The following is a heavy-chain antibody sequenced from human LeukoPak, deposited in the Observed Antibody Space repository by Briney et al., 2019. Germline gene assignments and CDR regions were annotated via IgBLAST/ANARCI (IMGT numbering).Heavy chain of an antibody. CDR3: ARDPYCGGDCYSDY. J-gene: IGHJ4*02. CDR2: IYSGGST. D-gene: IGHD2-21*02. Sequence: GGSLRLSCAASGFTVSSNYMSWVRQAPGKGLEWVSVIYSGGSTYYADSVKGRFTISRDNSKNALYLQMNSLRAEDTAVYYCARDPYCGGDCYSDYWGQGTLVTVSS. V-gene: IGHV3-53*01. CDR1: GFTVSSNY.